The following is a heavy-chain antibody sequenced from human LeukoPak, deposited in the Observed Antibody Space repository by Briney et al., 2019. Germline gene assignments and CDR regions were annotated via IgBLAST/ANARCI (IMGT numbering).Heavy chain of an antibody. CDR3: ARDVVAAVGTWDY. CDR1: GGSISSSY. J-gene: IGHJ4*02. Sequence: SETLSLTCTVSGGSISSSYWSWIRQPPGKGLEWIGRIYTSGSTNYNPSLNSRVTMSVDTSKNQFSLKLSSVTAADTAVYYCARDVVAAVGTWDYWGQGTLVTVSS. CDR2: IYTSGST. V-gene: IGHV4-4*07. D-gene: IGHD6-13*01.